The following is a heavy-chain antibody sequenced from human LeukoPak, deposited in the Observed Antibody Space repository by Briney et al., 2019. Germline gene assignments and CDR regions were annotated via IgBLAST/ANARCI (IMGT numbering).Heavy chain of an antibody. CDR2: IKQDGSEK. Sequence: HPGGSLRLSCAASGFTFSTYWMSWVRQAPGKGLEWVAIIKQDGSEKSYVDSVKGRFTIFRDNAKNSLYLQMNSLRAEDTAVYYCARPVTAVTYFDFWGQGTLVTVSS. V-gene: IGHV3-7*01. CDR3: ARPVTAVTYFDF. D-gene: IGHD4-17*01. CDR1: GFTFSTYW. J-gene: IGHJ4*02.